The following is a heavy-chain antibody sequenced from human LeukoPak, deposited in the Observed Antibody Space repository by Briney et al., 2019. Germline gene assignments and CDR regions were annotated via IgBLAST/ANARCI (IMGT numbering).Heavy chain of an antibody. CDR2: IYTSGST. CDR3: ARHAYYYDSSGYDWFDP. CDR1: GGSISSYY. D-gene: IGHD3-22*01. V-gene: IGHV4-4*09. Sequence: SETLSLTCTVSGGSISSYYWSWIRQPPGKGLEWIGYIYTSGSTNYNPSLKSRVTISVDTYKNQFSLKLSSVTAADTAVYYCARHAYYYDSSGYDWFDPWGQGTLVTVSS. J-gene: IGHJ5*02.